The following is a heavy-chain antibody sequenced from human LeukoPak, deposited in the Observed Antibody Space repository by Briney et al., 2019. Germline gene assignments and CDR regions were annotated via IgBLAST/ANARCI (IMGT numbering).Heavy chain of an antibody. CDR2: ISWNSDNK. Sequence: GGSLRLSCVASGFMFDDYVMHWVRQAPGKGLEWVSGISWNSDNKDYADSVKGRFTISRDTAKKSLYLQMNNLRTEDTAMYYCAKQWLYGSGSPFQHWGQGTLVTVSS. V-gene: IGHV3-9*01. D-gene: IGHD3-10*01. J-gene: IGHJ1*01. CDR3: AKQWLYGSGSPFQH. CDR1: GFMFDDYV.